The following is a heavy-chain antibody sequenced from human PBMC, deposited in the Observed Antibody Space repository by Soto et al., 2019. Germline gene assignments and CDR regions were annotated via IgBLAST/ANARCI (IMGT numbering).Heavy chain of an antibody. V-gene: IGHV3-74*01. CDR2: INNDGSST. Sequence: EVHLVESGGGLIQPGGSLRLSCAASGFTFSSYWMQWVRQAPGKGLEWVSYINNDGSSTRYADSVKGRFTISRDNAKNTLYLLMNNLSAEDTAVYYCATYCGSPSCYMGGYSWGHGTLVTVSS. J-gene: IGHJ5*01. D-gene: IGHD2-2*02. CDR3: ATYCGSPSCYMGGYS. CDR1: GFTFSSYW.